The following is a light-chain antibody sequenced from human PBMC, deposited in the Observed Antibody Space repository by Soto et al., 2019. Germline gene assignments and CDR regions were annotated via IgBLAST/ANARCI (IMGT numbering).Light chain of an antibody. CDR2: AAS. J-gene: IGKJ5*01. CDR3: QQLKSNLIT. V-gene: IGKV1-9*01. CDR1: QGINSY. Sequence: DIQLTQSPSFLSASVGDRVTITCRASQGINSYLAWYQQKPGKAPKLLIYAASTLQSGVPSRFIGSGSGTEITLTISSLEPKAFETYYCQQLKSNLITFGQGTLLEI.